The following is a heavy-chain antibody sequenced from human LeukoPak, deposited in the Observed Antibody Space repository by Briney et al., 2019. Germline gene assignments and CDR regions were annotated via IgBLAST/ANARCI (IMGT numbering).Heavy chain of an antibody. CDR2: IYYSGST. Sequence: PSETLSLTCTVSGGSISSSSYYWGWIRQPPGKGLEWIGSIYYSGSTYYNPSLKSRVTISVDTSKNQFSLKLSSVTAADTAVYYCARFRGGRVEWFGELSLYYFDYWGQGTLVTVSS. J-gene: IGHJ4*02. CDR3: ARFRGGRVEWFGELSLYYFDY. CDR1: GGSISSSSYY. V-gene: IGHV4-39*01. D-gene: IGHD3-10*01.